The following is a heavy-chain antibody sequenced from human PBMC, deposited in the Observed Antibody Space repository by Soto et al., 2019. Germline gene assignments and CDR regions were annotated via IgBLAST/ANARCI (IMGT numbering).Heavy chain of an antibody. Sequence: VRLLESGGGLVQPGGSLRLSCAASGFTFSSYAMSWVRQAPGKGLEWVSAISGSGGSKYYADSVKGRFTISRDNSKNKLYLQMNSLRAEDTAVYYCAKDPRPEIATIREFDYWGQGTLVTVSS. J-gene: IGHJ4*02. CDR1: GFTFSSYA. CDR3: AKDPRPEIATIREFDY. V-gene: IGHV3-23*01. CDR2: ISGSGGSK. D-gene: IGHD5-12*01.